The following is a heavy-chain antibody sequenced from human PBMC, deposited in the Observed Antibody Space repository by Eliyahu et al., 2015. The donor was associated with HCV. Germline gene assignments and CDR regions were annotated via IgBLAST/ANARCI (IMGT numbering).Heavy chain of an antibody. CDR1: GYTLSEVS. CDR3: STDLLGPAALTLYHY. D-gene: IGHD4-23*01. V-gene: IGHV1-24*01. Sequence: QVQLVQSGAEVRKPGASVTVSCXVSGYTLSEVSMHWXRXAPERGLEWIGGFDPEDGEPVYSQNFQGRVTMTEDTSTDTAYMELSSLRSEDTAVYYCSTDLLGPAALTLYHYWGQGTLVTVSS. CDR2: FDPEDGEP. J-gene: IGHJ4*02.